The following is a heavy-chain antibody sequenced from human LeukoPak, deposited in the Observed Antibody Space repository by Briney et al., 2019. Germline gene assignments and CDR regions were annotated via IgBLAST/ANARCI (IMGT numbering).Heavy chain of an antibody. CDR3: ARGLGDYRQVGSHSYY. Sequence: GASVKVSCKASGYTFTGYYMHWVRQAPGQGLEWMGWINPNSGGTNYAQKFQGRVTMTRDTSISTAYMELSRLRSDDTAVYYCARGLGDYRQVGSHSYYWGQGTLVTVSS. J-gene: IGHJ4*02. D-gene: IGHD4-17*01. CDR1: GYTFTGYY. V-gene: IGHV1-2*02. CDR2: INPNSGGT.